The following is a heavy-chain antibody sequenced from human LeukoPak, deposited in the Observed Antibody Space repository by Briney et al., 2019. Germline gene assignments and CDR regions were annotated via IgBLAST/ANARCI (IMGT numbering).Heavy chain of an antibody. CDR2: INPNSGGT. Sequence: ASVKVSCKTSGYTFTDYYLHWVRQAPGQGLEWMGWINPNSGGTSSAQKFQGRVTMTRDTSITTVYMEVSWLTPDDTAIYYCARADRLHGGPYLIGPWGQGTLVTVSS. CDR1: GYTFTDYY. V-gene: IGHV1-2*02. J-gene: IGHJ5*02. CDR3: ARADRLHGGPYLIGP. D-gene: IGHD2-21*01.